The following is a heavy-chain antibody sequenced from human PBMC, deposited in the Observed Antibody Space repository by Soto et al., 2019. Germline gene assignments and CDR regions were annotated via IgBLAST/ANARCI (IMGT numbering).Heavy chain of an antibody. J-gene: IGHJ4*02. Sequence: SVKVSCKASGGTFNNYALSWVRQAPGQGIEWMGGIIPIFNSANYAQKFQGRVTITADDSTSTAYMELRSLRPDDTAVYYCAREVTVASYSFDFWGQGTLVTVSS. CDR2: IIPIFNSA. CDR1: GGTFNNYA. V-gene: IGHV1-69*13. CDR3: AREVTVASYSFDF. D-gene: IGHD5-12*01.